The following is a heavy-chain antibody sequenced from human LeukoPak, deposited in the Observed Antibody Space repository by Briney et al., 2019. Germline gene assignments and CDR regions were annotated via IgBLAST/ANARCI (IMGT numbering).Heavy chain of an antibody. V-gene: IGHV3-53*01. CDR2: IYSGGST. CDR3: ARARDAYFDY. D-gene: IGHD5-24*01. Sequence: GGSLRLSCAASGFTVSSNYMSWIRQAPGKGLEWVSVIYSGGSTYYADSVKGRFTISRDNSKNTLYLQMNSLRAEDTAVYYCARARDAYFDYWGQGTLVTVSS. J-gene: IGHJ4*02. CDR1: GFTVSSNY.